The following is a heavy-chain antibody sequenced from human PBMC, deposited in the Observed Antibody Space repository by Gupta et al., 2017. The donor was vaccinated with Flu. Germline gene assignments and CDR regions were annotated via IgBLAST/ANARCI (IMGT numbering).Heavy chain of an antibody. CDR1: GGSFSGYY. Sequence: QVQLQQWGAGLLKPSETLSLTCAVYGGSFSGYYWSWIRQPPGKGLEWIGEINHSGSTNYNPSLKSRVTISVDTSKNQFSLKLSSVTAADTAVYYCARVLGRMVRGGGGGDDYWGQGTLVTVSS. J-gene: IGHJ4*02. CDR2: INHSGST. CDR3: ARVLGRMVRGGGGGDDY. V-gene: IGHV4-34*01. D-gene: IGHD3-10*01.